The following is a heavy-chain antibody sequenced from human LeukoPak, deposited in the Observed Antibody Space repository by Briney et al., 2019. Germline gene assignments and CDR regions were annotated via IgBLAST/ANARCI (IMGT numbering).Heavy chain of an antibody. V-gene: IGHV4-59*01. CDR1: DGSISSYS. J-gene: IGHJ3*02. CDR3: VRDRVLGAFDI. CDR2: IYYSGST. D-gene: IGHD3-16*01. Sequence: PSETLSLTCTASDGSISSYSWTWIRQPPGKGLEWIGSIYYSGSTNYNPSLKSRVTISVDTSKNQFSLKLSSVTAADTAVYYCVRDRVLGAFDIWGQGTMVTVSS.